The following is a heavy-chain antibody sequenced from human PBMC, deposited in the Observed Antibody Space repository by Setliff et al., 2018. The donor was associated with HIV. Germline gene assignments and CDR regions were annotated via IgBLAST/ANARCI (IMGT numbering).Heavy chain of an antibody. CDR1: SGSIRSHY. D-gene: IGHD1-1*01. Sequence: NASETLSLTCSVSSGSIRSHYWSWIRQPAGKGLEWIGRIYASGSTNYNPSLKGRVTMSVDTSKNQFSLKLSFVTAADTAVYYCAMVIGWNDAGDYWGRGTLVTVSS. J-gene: IGHJ4*02. CDR2: IYASGST. CDR3: AMVIGWNDAGDY. V-gene: IGHV4-4*07.